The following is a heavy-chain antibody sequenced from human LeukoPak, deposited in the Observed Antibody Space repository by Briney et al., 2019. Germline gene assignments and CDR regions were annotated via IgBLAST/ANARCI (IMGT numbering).Heavy chain of an antibody. CDR3: ARGRLGYNYNTVKYYFDY. CDR1: GGSISSYY. J-gene: IGHJ4*02. V-gene: IGHV4-4*07. Sequence: YPSETLSLTRTVSGGSISSYYWSWIRQPAGKGLEWIGRIYTSGSTNHNPSLKSRVTMSVDTSKNQFSLKLSSVTAADTAVYYCARGRLGYNYNTVKYYFDYWGQGTLVTVSS. D-gene: IGHD5-24*01. CDR2: IYTSGST.